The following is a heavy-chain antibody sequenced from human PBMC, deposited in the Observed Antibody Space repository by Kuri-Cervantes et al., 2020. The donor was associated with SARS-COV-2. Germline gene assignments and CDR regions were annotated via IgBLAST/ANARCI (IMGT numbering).Heavy chain of an antibody. Sequence: SETLSLTCAVSGYSISSGYYWGWIRQPPGKGLEWIGSINHSGSTNYNPSLKSRVTVSVDTSKNQFSLKLSSVTAADTAVYYCARSHGSGSYYNYRLSLDYWGQGTLVTVSS. CDR1: GYSISSGYY. CDR3: ARSHGSGSYYNYRLSLDY. D-gene: IGHD3-10*01. J-gene: IGHJ4*02. V-gene: IGHV4-38-2*01. CDR2: INHSGST.